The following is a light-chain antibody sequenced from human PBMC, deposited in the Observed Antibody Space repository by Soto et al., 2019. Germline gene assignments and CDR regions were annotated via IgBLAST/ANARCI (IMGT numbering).Light chain of an antibody. CDR3: QQSYGSPPVT. CDR1: QSISTY. V-gene: IGKV1-39*01. Sequence: DIQMTQSPSSLSASVGDRVTITCRASQSISTYLNWYQQKPGKAPTLLIFAASHLQSGVPTRFSGSGSGTDFTLTISSLQPEDFATYYCQQSYGSPPVTFGGGTKVEIK. J-gene: IGKJ4*01. CDR2: AAS.